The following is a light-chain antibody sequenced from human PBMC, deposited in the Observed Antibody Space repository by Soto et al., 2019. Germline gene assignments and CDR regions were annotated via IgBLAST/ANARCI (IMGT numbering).Light chain of an antibody. Sequence: EGGLTQSPGTXSXXPXXXXXXXXRASQSVSSGYLAWYQQKPGQAPRLLIYGASNRATGIPDRFSGSGSGTDFTLTISRLEPEDFAVYYCQQHGSSPLTFGGGTKVDIK. J-gene: IGKJ4*01. CDR3: QQHGSSPLT. CDR2: GAS. CDR1: QSVSSGY. V-gene: IGKV3-20*01.